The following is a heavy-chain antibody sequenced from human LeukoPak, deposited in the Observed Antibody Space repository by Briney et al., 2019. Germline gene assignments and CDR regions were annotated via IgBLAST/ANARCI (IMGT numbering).Heavy chain of an antibody. J-gene: IGHJ6*03. CDR2: INPSGST. V-gene: IGHV4-34*01. D-gene: IGHD3-22*01. CDR1: GGSFSGYY. CDR3: ARGRQEISMILVVMTGVSYYLDV. Sequence: PPETLSLTCAVYGGSFSGYYWTWIRQSPGKGLEWIGEINPSGSTYYNPSLKSRLTISRDTPKNQFSLRLSSVTAADTAVYYCARGRQEISMILVVMTGVSYYLDVWGKGTTVTVS.